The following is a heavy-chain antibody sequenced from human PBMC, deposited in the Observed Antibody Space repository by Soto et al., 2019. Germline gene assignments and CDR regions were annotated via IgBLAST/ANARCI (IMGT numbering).Heavy chain of an antibody. V-gene: IGHV5-51*01. J-gene: IGHJ5*02. CDR3: ARLETYYYGSGSYDWFDP. D-gene: IGHD3-10*01. CDR1: GYRFTSYW. CDR2: IYPGDSDT. Sequence: GESLKISCKVFGYRFTSYWIGWVRQVPGKGLEWMGIIYPGDSDTRYSPSFQGQVTISADKSISTAYLQWSSLKASDTAMYYCARLETYYYGSGSYDWFDPWGQGTLVTVSS.